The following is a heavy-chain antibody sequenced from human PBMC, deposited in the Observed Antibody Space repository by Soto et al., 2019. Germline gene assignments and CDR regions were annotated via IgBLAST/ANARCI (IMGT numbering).Heavy chain of an antibody. Sequence: SETLPLTCTVSGGSISSYYWSWIRQPPGKGLEWIGYIYYSGSTNYNPSLKSRVTISVDTSKNQFSLKLSSVTAADTAVYYCASMLWSGYPNWFDPWGQGTLVTVSS. V-gene: IGHV4-59*01. CDR2: IYYSGST. D-gene: IGHD3-3*01. CDR1: GGSISSYY. J-gene: IGHJ5*02. CDR3: ASMLWSGYPNWFDP.